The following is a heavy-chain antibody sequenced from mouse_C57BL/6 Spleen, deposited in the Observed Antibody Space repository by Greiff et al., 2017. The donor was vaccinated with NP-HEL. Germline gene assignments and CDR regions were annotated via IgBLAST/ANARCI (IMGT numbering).Heavy chain of an antibody. Sequence: QVQLQQPGAELVMPGASVKLSCKASGYTFTSYWMHWVKQRPGQGLEWIGEIDPSDSYTNYNQKFKGKSTLTVDKSSSPAYMQLSILTAEDSAVYYCARSGDYVAYWGQGTLVTVSA. CDR3: ARSGDYVAY. V-gene: IGHV1-69*01. D-gene: IGHD2-4*01. J-gene: IGHJ3*01. CDR1: GYTFTSYW. CDR2: IDPSDSYT.